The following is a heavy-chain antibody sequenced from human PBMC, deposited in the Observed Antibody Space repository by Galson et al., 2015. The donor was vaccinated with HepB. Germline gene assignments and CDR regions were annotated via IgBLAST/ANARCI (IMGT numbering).Heavy chain of an antibody. Sequence: SLRLSCAASGFTFSSYWMSWVRQAPGKGLEWVANIKQDGSEKYYVDSVKGRFTISRDNAKNSLYLQMNSLRAEDTAVYYCASPQRRGNPGWDAFDIWGQGTMVTVSS. D-gene: IGHD3-9*01. CDR2: IKQDGSEK. J-gene: IGHJ3*02. CDR1: GFTFSSYW. CDR3: ASPQRRGNPGWDAFDI. V-gene: IGHV3-7*03.